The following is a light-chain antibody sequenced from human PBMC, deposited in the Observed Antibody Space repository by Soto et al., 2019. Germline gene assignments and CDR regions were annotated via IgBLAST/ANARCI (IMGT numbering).Light chain of an antibody. J-gene: IGKJ3*01. Sequence: EIVLTQSPGTLSLSPGDRATLSCRASQSVSSSYLAWYQQKPGQAPRLLIYGASGRPTGIPERFSGSGSGTDFILTISRLEPEDFAVYYCQQYGSSIFTFGPGTKVDIK. CDR1: QSVSSSY. CDR3: QQYGSSIFT. V-gene: IGKV3-20*01. CDR2: GAS.